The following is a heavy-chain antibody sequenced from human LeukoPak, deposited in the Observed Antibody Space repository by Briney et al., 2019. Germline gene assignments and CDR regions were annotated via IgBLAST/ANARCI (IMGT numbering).Heavy chain of an antibody. D-gene: IGHD3-10*01. CDR3: AKDRGVGVSNWFDP. J-gene: IGHJ5*02. Sequence: GGSLRLSCAASGFTFSNFAMSWVRQAPGKGLQWVSGLSSGGRSTFYADSVKGQFTISRDNSKNTLYLQMNSLRADDTAVYYCAKDRGVGVSNWFDPWGQGTPVTVSS. CDR2: LSSGGRST. V-gene: IGHV3-23*01. CDR1: GFTFSNFA.